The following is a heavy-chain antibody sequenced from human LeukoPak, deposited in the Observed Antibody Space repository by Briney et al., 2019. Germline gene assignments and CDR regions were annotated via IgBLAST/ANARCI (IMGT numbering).Heavy chain of an antibody. Sequence: KPSQTLSLTCAVSGGSINSGGYSRSWIRQPPGKGLEWMGYIYHSGSTYYNPSLKSRVTMSVDRSKNHFSLKLNSVTAADTAVYYCARGYGTFDFWGQGILVTVSS. CDR3: ARGYGTFDF. CDR2: IYHSGST. V-gene: IGHV4-30-2*01. CDR1: GGSINSGGYS. D-gene: IGHD5-18*01. J-gene: IGHJ4*02.